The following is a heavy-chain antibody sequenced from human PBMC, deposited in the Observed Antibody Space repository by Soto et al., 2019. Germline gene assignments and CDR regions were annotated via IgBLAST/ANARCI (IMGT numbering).Heavy chain of an antibody. CDR3: ASSGDSAFDY. D-gene: IGHD2-15*01. CDR1: GGTFSSYS. CDR2: IIPIFGTA. V-gene: IGHV1-69*13. Sequence: GASVKVSCKASGGTFSSYSISWVLQAPGQGLEWMGGIIPIFGTANYAQKFQGRVTITADESTSTAYMELSSLRSEDTAVYYCASSGDSAFDYWGQGTLVTVSS. J-gene: IGHJ4*02.